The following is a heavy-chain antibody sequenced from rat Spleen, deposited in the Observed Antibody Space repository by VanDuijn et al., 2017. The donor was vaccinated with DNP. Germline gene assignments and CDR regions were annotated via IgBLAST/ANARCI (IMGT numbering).Heavy chain of an antibody. D-gene: IGHD1-9*01. Sequence: EVQLVESGGDLVQPGRSLKVSCVVSGFTFSGYWMYWIRQAPGKGLEWVASINTDGDSTYYLDSVKGRFTISRDNANGTLYLQMDNLRSEDTATYFCATYYGFNSYFFDYWGQGVMVTVSS. CDR1: GFTFSGYW. V-gene: IGHV5-58*01. CDR3: ATYYGFNSYFFDY. CDR2: INTDGDST. J-gene: IGHJ2*01.